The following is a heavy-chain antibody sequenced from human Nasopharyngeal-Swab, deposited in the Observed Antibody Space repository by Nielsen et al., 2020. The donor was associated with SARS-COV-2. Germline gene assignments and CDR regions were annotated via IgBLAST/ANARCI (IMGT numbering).Heavy chain of an antibody. Sequence: WVRQAPGQGLEWMGIINPSGGSTSYAQKFQGRVTMTRDTSTSTVYMELSSLRSEDTAVYYCASSNSAAAGFDYWGQGTLVTVSS. D-gene: IGHD6-13*01. CDR2: INPSGGST. V-gene: IGHV1-46*01. CDR3: ASSNSAAAGFDY. J-gene: IGHJ4*02.